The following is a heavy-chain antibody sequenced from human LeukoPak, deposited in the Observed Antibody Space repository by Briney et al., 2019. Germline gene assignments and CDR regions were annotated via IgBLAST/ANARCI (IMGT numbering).Heavy chain of an antibody. CDR2: INHSGST. J-gene: IGHJ6*02. V-gene: IGHV4-34*01. CDR3: ARDVDCSSTSCLKQFYYYYGMDV. D-gene: IGHD2-2*01. CDR1: GGSFSGYY. Sequence: PSETLSLTCAVYGGSFSGYYWSWIRQPPGKGLEWIGEINHSGSTNYNPSLKSRVTISVDTSKNQFSLKLSSVTAADTAVYYCARDVDCSSTSCLKQFYYYYGMDVWGQGTTVTVSS.